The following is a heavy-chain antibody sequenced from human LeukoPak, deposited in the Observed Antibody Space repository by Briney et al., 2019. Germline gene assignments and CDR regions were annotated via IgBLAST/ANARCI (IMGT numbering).Heavy chain of an antibody. D-gene: IGHD3-22*01. CDR2: IWYDGSNK. J-gene: IGHJ4*02. Sequence: GGSLRLSCAASGFTFSTYAMHWVRQAPGKGLEWVAVIWYDGSNKYYADSVKGRFTISRDNSKNTLYLQMNSLRAEDTAVYYCTKGKGNYYDRSGYYVLGYWGQGTLVTVSS. CDR3: TKGKGNYYDRSGYYVLGY. V-gene: IGHV3-33*06. CDR1: GFTFSTYA.